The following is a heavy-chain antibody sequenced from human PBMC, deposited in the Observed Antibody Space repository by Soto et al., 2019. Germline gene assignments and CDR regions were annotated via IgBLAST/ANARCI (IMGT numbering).Heavy chain of an antibody. V-gene: IGHV1-18*04. Sequence: HVQLVQSGAEMKKPGASVRVSCKAIDYTLTSYGISWVRQAPGQELEWMGWISPYNGNTNYAQKFQGRVTMTTDTSTSTAYMELRSLRSDDTAVYYCGRDWRYDGGGYSIDYWGQGTLVTVSS. CDR2: ISPYNGNT. CDR1: DYTLTSYG. D-gene: IGHD3-22*01. J-gene: IGHJ4*02. CDR3: GRDWRYDGGGYSIDY.